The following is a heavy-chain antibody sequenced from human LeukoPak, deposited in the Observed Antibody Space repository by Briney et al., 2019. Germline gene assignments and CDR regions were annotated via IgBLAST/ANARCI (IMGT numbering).Heavy chain of an antibody. J-gene: IGHJ4*02. CDR1: GYTFTNYG. Sequence: ASVKVSCQASGYTFTNYGINWVRQAPGQGLEWMGWISTSNGDTTYTQKFQGRVIMTTDTSTNTAYMEVRSLRSDDTAIYYCGREGLGELTLDYWGQGTLVIVST. CDR3: GREGLGELTLDY. CDR2: ISTSNGDT. D-gene: IGHD3-16*01. V-gene: IGHV1-18*01.